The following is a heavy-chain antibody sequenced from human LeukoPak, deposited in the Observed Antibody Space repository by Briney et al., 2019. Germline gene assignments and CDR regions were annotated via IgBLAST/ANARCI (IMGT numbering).Heavy chain of an antibody. CDR1: SGSFSGYY. D-gene: IGHD3-22*01. CDR3: ARGRTYYDSSGYYYVWFDP. CDR2: INYSEST. V-gene: IGHV4-34*01. Sequence: PSETLSLTCAVYSGSFSGYYWNWIRQPPGKGLEWIGEINYSESTNHNPSLKSRVTISVDTSKNRFSLKLASVTAADTAVYYCARGRTYYDSSGYYYVWFDPWGQGTLVTVSS. J-gene: IGHJ5*02.